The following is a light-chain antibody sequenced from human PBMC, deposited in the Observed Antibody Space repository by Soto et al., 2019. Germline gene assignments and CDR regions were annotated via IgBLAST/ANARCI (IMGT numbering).Light chain of an antibody. J-gene: IGLJ1*01. CDR1: SSDVGSYNL. V-gene: IGLV2-23*02. CDR2: EVN. Sequence: QSVLTQPASVSGSPGQSTTIPCTGTSSDVGSYNLVSWYQQHPGKAPKLIIYEVNKRPSGISPRFSGSKSGNTASLTISGLQAEDEADYYCCSYVSGNTYVFGIGTKVTVL. CDR3: CSYVSGNTYV.